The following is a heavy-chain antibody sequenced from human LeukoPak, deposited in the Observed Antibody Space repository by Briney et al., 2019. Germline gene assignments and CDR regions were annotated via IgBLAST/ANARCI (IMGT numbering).Heavy chain of an antibody. Sequence: SETLSLTCAVYGGSFSGYYWSWIRQPPGKGLEWIGEINHSGSTNYNPSLKSRVTISVDTSKNQFSLKLSSVTAADTAVYYCARGYYDSSGYYYPCLYWGQGTLVTVSS. J-gene: IGHJ4*02. V-gene: IGHV4-34*01. D-gene: IGHD3-22*01. CDR3: ARGYYDSSGYYYPCLY. CDR1: GGSFSGYY. CDR2: INHSGST.